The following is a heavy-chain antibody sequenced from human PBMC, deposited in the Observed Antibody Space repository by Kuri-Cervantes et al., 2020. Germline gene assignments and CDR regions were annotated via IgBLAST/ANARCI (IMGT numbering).Heavy chain of an antibody. J-gene: IGHJ3*02. CDR3: ARGYYGSSGYWIKGAFDI. D-gene: IGHD3-22*01. CDR1: GFTFSSYS. Sequence: GGSLRLSCAASGFTFSSYSMNWVRQAPGKGLEWVSYISSSSSTIYYADSVKGRFTISRDNAKNSLYLQMNSLRGEDTAVYYCARGYYGSSGYWIKGAFDIWGQGTMVTVSS. CDR2: ISSSSSTI. V-gene: IGHV3-48*01.